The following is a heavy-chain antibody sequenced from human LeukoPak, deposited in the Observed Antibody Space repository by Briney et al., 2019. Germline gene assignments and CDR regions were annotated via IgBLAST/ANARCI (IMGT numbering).Heavy chain of an antibody. CDR1: GGTXSSYA. CDR3: ARFPSSLAAAGYYFDY. D-gene: IGHD6-13*01. CDR2: IIPIFGTA. Sequence: ASVKVSCKASGGTXSSYAISWVRQAPGQGLEWMGGIIPIFGTANYAQKFQGRVTITADESTSTAYMELSSLRSEDTAVYYCARFPSSLAAAGYYFDYWGQGTLVTVSS. V-gene: IGHV1-69*01. J-gene: IGHJ4*02.